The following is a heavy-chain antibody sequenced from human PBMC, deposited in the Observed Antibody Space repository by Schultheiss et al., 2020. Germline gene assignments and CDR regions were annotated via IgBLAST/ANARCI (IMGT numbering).Heavy chain of an antibody. D-gene: IGHD3-3*01. CDR3: ARLLAPERDY. CDR1: GFTFSSYW. Sequence: GGSLRLSCAASGFTFSSYWMHWVRQAPGKGLVWVSSISSSSSYIYYADSVKGRFTISRDNAKNSLYLQMNSLRAEDTAVYYCARLLAPERDYWGQGTLVTVSS. CDR2: ISSSSSYI. V-gene: IGHV3-21*01. J-gene: IGHJ4*02.